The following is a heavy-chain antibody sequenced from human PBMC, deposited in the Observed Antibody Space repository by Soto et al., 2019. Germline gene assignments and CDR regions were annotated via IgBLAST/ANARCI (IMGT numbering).Heavy chain of an antibody. CDR2: IWYDGSNK. CDR3: ARDGLMTTAPYGWYFDL. CDR1: GFTFSSYG. Sequence: QVQLVESGGGVVQPGRSLRLSCAASGFTFSSYGMHWARQAPGKGLEWVAVIWYDGSNKYYADSVKGRFTISRDNSKNTLYLQMNSLRAEDTAVYYCARDGLMTTAPYGWYFDLWGRGTLVTVSS. J-gene: IGHJ2*01. D-gene: IGHD4-17*01. V-gene: IGHV3-33*01.